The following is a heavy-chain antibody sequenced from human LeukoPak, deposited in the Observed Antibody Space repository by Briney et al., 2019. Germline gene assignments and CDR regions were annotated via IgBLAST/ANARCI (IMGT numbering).Heavy chain of an antibody. CDR1: GYSISNNFY. CDR2: INHSWST. V-gene: IGHV4-38-2*02. D-gene: IGHD1-1*01. Sequence: SETLSLTCTVSGYSISNNFYWAWTRQSPGKGLEWIVSINHSWSTYYNPSLKSRVTISVDKSKNQFSLKLSSVTAADTAVYYCARELNWRYFDYWGQGTLVTVSS. J-gene: IGHJ4*02. CDR3: ARELNWRYFDY.